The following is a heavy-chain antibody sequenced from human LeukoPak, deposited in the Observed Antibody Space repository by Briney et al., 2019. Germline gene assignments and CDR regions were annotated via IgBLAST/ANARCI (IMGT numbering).Heavy chain of an antibody. CDR2: IRSKPYGGTT. CDR3: ARGRFCSGGSCGT. Sequence: GGSLRLSCTASGFNFGDYALNWVRQAPGKGLEWVGFIRSKPYGGTTEYAASVKGGFTISRDDSKSIAYLQMDSLNTEDTAVYYCARGRFCSGGSCGTWGPGTLVTVSS. CDR1: GFNFGDYA. V-gene: IGHV3-49*04. J-gene: IGHJ5*02. D-gene: IGHD2-15*01.